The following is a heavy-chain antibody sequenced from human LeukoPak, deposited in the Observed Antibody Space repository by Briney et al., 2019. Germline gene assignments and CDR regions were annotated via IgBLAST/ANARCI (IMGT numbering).Heavy chain of an antibody. V-gene: IGHV4-34*09. CDR1: GGSFSGYY. CDR2: SNHSGST. Sequence: SETLSLTCAVYGGSFSGYYWSWIRQPPGKGLEWIGDSNHSGSTNYNPSLKSRVTISVDTSKNQFSLKLSSVTAADTAVYYCARDRSLGLFDYWGQGTLVTVSS. J-gene: IGHJ4*02. CDR3: ARDRSLGLFDY. D-gene: IGHD6-6*01.